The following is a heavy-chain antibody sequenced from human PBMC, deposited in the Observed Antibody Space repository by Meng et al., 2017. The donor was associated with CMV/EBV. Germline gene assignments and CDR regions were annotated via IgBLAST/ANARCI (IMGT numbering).Heavy chain of an antibody. D-gene: IGHD6-13*01. CDR1: GFTFSSYS. Sequence: GESLKISCAASGFTFSSYSMNWVRQAPGKGLEWVSSISSSSSSYIYYADSVKGRFTISRDNAKNSLYLQMNSLRAEDTAVYYCARDRAAPGWFDPWGQGTLVTVSS. V-gene: IGHV3-21*01. CDR2: ISSSSSSYI. CDR3: ARDRAAPGWFDP. J-gene: IGHJ5*02.